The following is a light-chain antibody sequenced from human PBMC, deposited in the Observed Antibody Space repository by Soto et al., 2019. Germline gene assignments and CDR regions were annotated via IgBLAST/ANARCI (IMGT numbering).Light chain of an antibody. CDR3: SSYAASDSFVV. J-gene: IGLJ2*01. CDR2: EVY. V-gene: IGLV2-8*01. CDR1: SSDVVGYNY. Sequence: QSALTQPPSASGSPGQSVTISCTGTSSDVVGYNYVSWYQHHPDKAPKLIIYEVYKRPSGVPDRFSGSKSGNTASLTVSGLQAEDEAEYYCSSYAASDSFVVFGGGTKLTVL.